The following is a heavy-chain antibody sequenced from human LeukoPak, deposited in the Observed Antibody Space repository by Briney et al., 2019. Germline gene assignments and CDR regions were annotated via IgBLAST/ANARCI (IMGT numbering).Heavy chain of an antibody. CDR1: GFTFSTYG. J-gene: IGHJ3*02. CDR2: INPDGSYT. CDR3: ARDETQRQSYYDESHYYPDAFDI. D-gene: IGHD3-22*01. Sequence: QPGGSLRLSCAASGFTFSTYGMHWVRQAPGKGLVWVSRINPDGSYTSYADSVKGRFTISRDNAKNSLYLQMNSLTVEDTAVYYCARDETQRQSYYDESHYYPDAFDIWGQGTMVTVSS. V-gene: IGHV3-74*01.